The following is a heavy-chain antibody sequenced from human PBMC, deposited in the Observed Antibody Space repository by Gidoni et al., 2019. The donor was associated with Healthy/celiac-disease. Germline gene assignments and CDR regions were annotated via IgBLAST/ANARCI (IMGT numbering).Heavy chain of an antibody. Sequence: EVQLVESGGGLVQPGGPLRLSCAASGFTFSSYSMNWVRQAPGKGMEWVSYISSSSSTIYYADSVKGRFTSSRDNAKNSLYLQRNSLRAEDTAVYYCARDQGYSYGLDYWGQGTLVTVSS. CDR3: ARDQGYSYGLDY. CDR2: ISSSSSTI. D-gene: IGHD5-18*01. J-gene: IGHJ4*02. CDR1: GFTFSSYS. V-gene: IGHV3-48*01.